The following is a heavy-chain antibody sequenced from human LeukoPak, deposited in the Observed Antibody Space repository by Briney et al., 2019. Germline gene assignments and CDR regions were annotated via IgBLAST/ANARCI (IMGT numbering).Heavy chain of an antibody. CDR2: IWADESNH. D-gene: IGHD5-18*01. J-gene: IGHJ4*02. CDR1: GFTFSTYG. Sequence: PGRSLRLSCAASGFTFSTYGMHWVRQAPGKGLEWVAVIWADESNHFYVDSVKGRFTVSRDISRNTLYLQLNSLRAEDTAVYYCAREPNGLTWIQPIFWGQGTLVTVSS. V-gene: IGHV3-33*01. CDR3: AREPNGLTWIQPIF.